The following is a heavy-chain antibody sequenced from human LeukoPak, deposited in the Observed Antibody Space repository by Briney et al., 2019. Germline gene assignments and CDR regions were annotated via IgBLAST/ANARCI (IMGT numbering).Heavy chain of an antibody. CDR3: ARDWSVPAATYYYYGIDV. D-gene: IGHD2-2*01. CDR1: GGTFSSYA. Sequence: SVKVSCKASGGTFSSYAISWVRQAPGQGLEWMGGIIPIFGTANYVQKFQGRVTITADKSTSTAYMELSSLRSEDTAVYYCARDWSVPAATYYYYGIDVWGKGTTVTVSS. J-gene: IGHJ6*04. V-gene: IGHV1-69*06. CDR2: IIPIFGTA.